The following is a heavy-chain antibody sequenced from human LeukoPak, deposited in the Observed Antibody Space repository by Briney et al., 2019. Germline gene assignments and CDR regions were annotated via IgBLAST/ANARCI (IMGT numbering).Heavy chain of an antibody. J-gene: IGHJ4*02. CDR1: GLTVSSNF. V-gene: IGHV3-53*01. CDR3: ASHYG. D-gene: IGHD3-16*01. Sequence: PGGSLRLSCAASGLTVSSNFMHWVRQAPGKGLEWVAGIHMDHRTFYADSVKGRFTISRDNSANTIYLQMNSLRAEDTAIFCCASHYGGGQGTPVTVSS. CDR2: IHMDHRT.